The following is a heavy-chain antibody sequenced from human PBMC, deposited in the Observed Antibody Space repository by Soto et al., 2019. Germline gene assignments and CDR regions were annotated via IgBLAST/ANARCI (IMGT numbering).Heavy chain of an antibody. CDR1: GFTFTSSA. J-gene: IGHJ6*02. V-gene: IGHV1-58*01. CDR3: AYIVLVPAAGNSDV. D-gene: IGHD2-2*01. Sequence: QMQLVQSGPEVKKPGTSVKVSCKASGFTFTSSAVQWVRQARGQRLEWIGWIVVGSGNTNYAQKFQERVTITRDMSTSTAYMELSSLRSEDTAVYYCAYIVLVPAAGNSDVWGQGTTVTVSS. CDR2: IVVGSGNT.